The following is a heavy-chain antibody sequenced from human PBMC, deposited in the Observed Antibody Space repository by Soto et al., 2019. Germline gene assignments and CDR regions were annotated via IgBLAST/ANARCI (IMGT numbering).Heavy chain of an antibody. CDR3: ARDREDGSGTKYNWFDS. CDR1: GGTFGNYG. Sequence: ASVKVSCKASGGTFGNYGISWLRQAPGQGLEWMGGTIPIFDTPHYAQKFRDRVTITADATSTAYMVLTSLTSEDTATYYCARDREDGSGTKYNWFDSWGQGTLVTVSS. D-gene: IGHD3-10*01. CDR2: TIPIFDTP. V-gene: IGHV1-69*13. J-gene: IGHJ5*01.